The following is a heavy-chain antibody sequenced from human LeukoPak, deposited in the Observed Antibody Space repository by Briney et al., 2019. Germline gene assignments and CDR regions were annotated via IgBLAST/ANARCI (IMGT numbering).Heavy chain of an antibody. CDR1: GDSISSSRYS. Sequence: SETLSLTCTVSGDSISSSRYSWGWIRQPPGKGLEWIGIIHYTGSTYYNPSLKSRVTMPVDTSKNQLSLELTSVTAADTAVYYCARHGRRRIGLTMIVVYYFDYWGLGTLVTVSS. CDR2: IHYTGST. D-gene: IGHD3-22*01. J-gene: IGHJ4*02. V-gene: IGHV4-39*01. CDR3: ARHGRRRIGLTMIVVYYFDY.